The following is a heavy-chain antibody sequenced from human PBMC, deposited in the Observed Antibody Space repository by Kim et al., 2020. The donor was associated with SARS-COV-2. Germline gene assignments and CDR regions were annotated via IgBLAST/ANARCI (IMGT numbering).Heavy chain of an antibody. CDR2: IRSKANSYAT. V-gene: IGHV3-73*01. J-gene: IGHJ3*02. CDR3: TRVNPIAGGWYDAFDI. D-gene: IGHD6-19*01. Sequence: GGSLRLSSAASGFTFSGSTMHWVRQASGKGLEWVGRIRSKANSYATAYAASVKNRFTISRDDSKNTAYLQMNSLKTEDTAVYYCTRVNPIAGGWYDAFDIWGQGTMVTVSS. CDR1: GFTFSGST.